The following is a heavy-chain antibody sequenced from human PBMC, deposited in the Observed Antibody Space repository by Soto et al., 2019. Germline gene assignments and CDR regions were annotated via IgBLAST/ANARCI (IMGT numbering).Heavy chain of an antibody. D-gene: IGHD4-17*01. J-gene: IGHJ5*02. CDR2: IYYSGST. V-gene: IGHV4-31*03. CDR3: ARDGGLDYGDYGGRFAP. CDR1: GGSISSGGYY. Sequence: QVQLQESGPGLVKPSQTLSLTCTVSGGSISSGGYYWSWIRQHPGKGLEWIGYIYYSGSTYYNPSLKSRVTISVDTSKNQFSLKLSSVTAADTAVYYCARDGGLDYGDYGGRFAPWGQGTLVTVSS.